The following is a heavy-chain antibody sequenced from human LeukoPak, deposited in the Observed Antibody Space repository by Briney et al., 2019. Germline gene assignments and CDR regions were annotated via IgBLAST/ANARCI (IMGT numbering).Heavy chain of an antibody. CDR2: IHYSGST. D-gene: IGHD4-17*01. J-gene: IGHJ6*03. Sequence: SETLSLTCTVSGGSISNYYWSWIRQPPGKGLEWIGYIHYSGSTKYKSSLKSRVTMSVDTSKNQFSLKLSSVTAADTAVYYCAGADYGDYVDVWGKGTTVTISS. CDR3: AGADYGDYVDV. CDR1: GGSISNYY. V-gene: IGHV4-59*12.